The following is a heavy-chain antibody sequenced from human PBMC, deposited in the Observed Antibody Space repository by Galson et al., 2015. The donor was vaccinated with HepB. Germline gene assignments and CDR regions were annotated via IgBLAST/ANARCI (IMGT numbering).Heavy chain of an antibody. Sequence: CAISGDSVSSNHAVWNWIRQSPSRGPEWLGRTYYRSKWYIDYAISVKSRITTNSDTSRNQFSLHLSSVTPEDTAVYYCAYGSDVWGQGTTVIVSS. CDR2: TYYRSKWYI. V-gene: IGHV6-1*01. CDR3: AYGSDV. CDR1: GDSVSSNHAV. J-gene: IGHJ6*02.